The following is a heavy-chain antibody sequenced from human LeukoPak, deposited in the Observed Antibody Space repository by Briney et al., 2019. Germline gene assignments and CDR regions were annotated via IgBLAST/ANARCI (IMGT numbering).Heavy chain of an antibody. CDR2: ISSSSSYI. CDR1: GFTFSSYS. V-gene: IGHV3-21*01. J-gene: IGHJ4*02. D-gene: IGHD3-10*01. CDR3: ARSLPYNYYGSGSYYTAIDY. Sequence: GGSLRLSCAASGFTFSSYSMNWVRQAPGKGLEWVSSISSSSSYIYYADSVKGRFTISRDNAKHSLYLQINSLRAEDTAVYYCARSLPYNYYGSGSYYTAIDYWGQGTLVTVSS.